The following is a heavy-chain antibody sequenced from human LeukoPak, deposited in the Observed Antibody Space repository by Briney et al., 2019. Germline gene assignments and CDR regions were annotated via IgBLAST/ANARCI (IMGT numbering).Heavy chain of an antibody. V-gene: IGHV3-23*01. Sequence: PGGSLRLSCAASGFTFNSYAMSWVRQAPGKGLEWVSSISGNGDSTYYANSVKGRFTISRDNSKSTLYLQMNSLRAEDTALYYCAKLKQQLIRGEFDYWGQGTLVTVSS. CDR1: GFTFNSYA. J-gene: IGHJ4*02. CDR3: AKLKQQLIRGEFDY. D-gene: IGHD6-13*01. CDR2: ISGNGDST.